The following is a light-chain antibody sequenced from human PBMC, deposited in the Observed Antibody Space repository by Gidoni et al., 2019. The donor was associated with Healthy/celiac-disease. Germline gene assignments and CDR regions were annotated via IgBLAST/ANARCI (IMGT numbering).Light chain of an antibody. Sequence: EIVLTQSPGTLSLSPGERATLSCRASQSVSNSYLAWYRQKPGQAPRLLIYDASSRATGIPDRFSGSGSGTDFTLTISRLEPEDFAVYYCHQYGSSPRTFXGXTKVXIK. J-gene: IGKJ4*01. V-gene: IGKV3-20*01. CDR1: QSVSNSY. CDR3: HQYGSSPRT. CDR2: DAS.